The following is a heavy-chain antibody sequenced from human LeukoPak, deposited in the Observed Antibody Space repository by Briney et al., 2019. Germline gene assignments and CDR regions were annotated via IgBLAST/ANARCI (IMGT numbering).Heavy chain of an antibody. CDR2: IYGGGTT. Sequence: PGGSLRLSCAASGFTVSRDYMSWVRQAPGKGLEWVSVIYGGGTTHCADSVRGRFTISRDNSKNTLYLQMNSLRADDTAVYYCARAIQFGGYFDYWGQGTLVTVSS. CDR1: GFTVSRDY. V-gene: IGHV3-53*01. D-gene: IGHD2-15*01. J-gene: IGHJ4*02. CDR3: ARAIQFGGYFDY.